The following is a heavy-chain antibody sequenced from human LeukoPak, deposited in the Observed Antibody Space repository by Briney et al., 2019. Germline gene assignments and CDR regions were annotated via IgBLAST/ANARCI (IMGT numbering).Heavy chain of an antibody. J-gene: IGHJ6*03. D-gene: IGHD3-10*01. CDR3: ARSPGSYYYYYYYMDV. Sequence: SETLSLTCTASGGSISSSSYYWGWIRQPPGKGLEWIGSIYYSGSTYYNPSLKSRVTISVDTSKNQFSLKLSSVTAADTAVYYCARSPGSYYYYYYYMDVWGKGTTVTVSS. CDR1: GGSISSSSYY. V-gene: IGHV4-39*01. CDR2: IYYSGST.